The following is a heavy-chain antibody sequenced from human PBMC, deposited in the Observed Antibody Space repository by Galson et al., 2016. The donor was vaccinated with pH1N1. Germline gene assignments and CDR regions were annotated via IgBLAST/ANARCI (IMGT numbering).Heavy chain of an antibody. CDR1: GFTFSNYG. CDR3: ARDRGAPGSPPLYFFNY. Sequence: SLRLSCAASGFTFSNYGMHWVRQAPGKGLEWVAFVQDDGTTEYYADSMKGRFTISRDNSQKPLYLQMNNLRVDDTAVYYCARDRGAPGSPPLYFFNYWGHGTLVIVSS. CDR2: VQDDGTTE. J-gene: IGHJ4*01. D-gene: IGHD2-15*01. V-gene: IGHV3-30*02.